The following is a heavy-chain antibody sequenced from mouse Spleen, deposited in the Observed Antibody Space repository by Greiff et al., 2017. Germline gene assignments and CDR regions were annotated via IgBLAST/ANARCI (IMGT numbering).Heavy chain of an antibody. D-gene: IGHD3-1*01. CDR3: ARSLGDYFDY. J-gene: IGHJ2*01. V-gene: IGHV5-9*04. CDR2: ISSGGGNT. Sequence: EVKLQESGGGLVKLGGSLKLSCAASGFTFSSYAMSWVRQTPEKRLEWVATISSGGGNTYYPDSVKGRFTISRDNAKNTLYLQMSSLKSEDTAMYYCARSLGDYFDYWGQGTTLTVSS. CDR1: GFTFSSYA.